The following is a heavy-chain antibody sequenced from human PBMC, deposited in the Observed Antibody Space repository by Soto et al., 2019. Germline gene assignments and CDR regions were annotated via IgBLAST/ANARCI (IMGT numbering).Heavy chain of an antibody. CDR1: GGTFSSYA. Sequence: RASVKVSCKASGGTFSSYAISWVRQAPGQGLEWMGGIIPIFGTANYAQKFQGRVTITADESTSTAYMELSSLRSEDTAVYYCARDRATVVTEIYYYYYGMDVWGQGTTVTVSS. CDR3: ARDRATVVTEIYYYYYGMDV. CDR2: IIPIFGTA. D-gene: IGHD4-17*01. V-gene: IGHV1-69*13. J-gene: IGHJ6*02.